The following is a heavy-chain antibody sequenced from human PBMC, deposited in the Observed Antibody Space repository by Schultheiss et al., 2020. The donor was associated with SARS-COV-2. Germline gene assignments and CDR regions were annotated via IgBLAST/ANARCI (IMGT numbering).Heavy chain of an antibody. J-gene: IGHJ6*02. CDR2: IYHSGST. Sequence: SETLSLTCTVSGGSISSGGYYWSWIRQHPGKGLEWIGEIYHSGSTNYNPSLKSRVTISVDTSKNQFSLKLSSVTAADTAVYYCASNSGTTGDRRYYYGMDVWGQGTTVTVSS. D-gene: IGHD2/OR15-2a*01. CDR3: ASNSGTTGDRRYYYGMDV. V-gene: IGHV4-31*03. CDR1: GGSISSGGYY.